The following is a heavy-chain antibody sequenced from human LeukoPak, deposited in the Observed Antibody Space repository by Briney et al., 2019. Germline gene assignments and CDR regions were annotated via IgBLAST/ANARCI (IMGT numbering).Heavy chain of an antibody. CDR3: AKDQAWFGESYPPFDY. CDR1: GFTFSSYS. CDR2: ISGSGGST. Sequence: PGGSLRLSCAASGFTFSSYSMNWVRQAPGKGLEWVSAISGSGGSTYYADSVKGRFTISRDNSKNTLYLQKNSLRAEDTAVYYCAKDQAWFGESYPPFDYWGQGTLVTVSS. V-gene: IGHV3-23*01. J-gene: IGHJ4*02. D-gene: IGHD3-10*01.